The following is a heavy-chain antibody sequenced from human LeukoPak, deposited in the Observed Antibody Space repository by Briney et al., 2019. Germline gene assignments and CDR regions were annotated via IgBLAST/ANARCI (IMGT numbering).Heavy chain of an antibody. CDR2: ITAYNGNT. J-gene: IGHJ4*02. V-gene: IGHV1-18*01. CDR3: ARAGYDIVTLAPDPANDY. CDR1: GYTFIRYG. Sequence: ASVKVSCKASGYTFIRYGINWVRQAPGQGLEWMGWITAYNGNTNYAQKLQGRVTMTTDTSTSTAYMELRSLRSDDTAVYYCARAGYDIVTLAPDPANDYWGQGTLVTVSS. D-gene: IGHD3-9*01.